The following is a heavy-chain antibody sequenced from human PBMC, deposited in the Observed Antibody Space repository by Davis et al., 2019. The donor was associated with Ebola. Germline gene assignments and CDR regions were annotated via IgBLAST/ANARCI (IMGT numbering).Heavy chain of an antibody. CDR2: IYYSGST. D-gene: IGHD3-22*01. J-gene: IGHJ6*02. Sequence: MPSEILSPTCTLSGGSTSSAGNYWCSSRPHPGKGLEWIGYIYYSGSTYYNPSLKSRVTISVDTSKNQFSLKLSSVTAADTAVYYCARISSGYSPYGMDVWGQGTTVTVSS. V-gene: IGHV4-31*03. CDR1: GGSTSSAGNY. CDR3: ARISSGYSPYGMDV.